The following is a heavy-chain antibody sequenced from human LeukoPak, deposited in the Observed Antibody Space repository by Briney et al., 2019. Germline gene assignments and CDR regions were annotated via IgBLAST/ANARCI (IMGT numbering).Heavy chain of an antibody. CDR1: GGSFSGYY. D-gene: IGHD3-22*01. CDR2: INHSGST. J-gene: IGHJ1*01. Sequence: SETLSLTCAVYGGSFSGYYWSWIRQPPGKGLEWIGEINHSGSTNYNPSLKSRVTISVDTSKNQFSLKLSSVTAAVTAVYYCARETEDSSGYYYPSRYFQHWGQGTLVTVSS. V-gene: IGHV4-34*01. CDR3: ARETEDSSGYYYPSRYFQH.